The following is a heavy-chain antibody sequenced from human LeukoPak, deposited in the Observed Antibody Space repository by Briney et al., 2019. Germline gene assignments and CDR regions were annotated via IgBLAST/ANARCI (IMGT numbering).Heavy chain of an antibody. CDR3: AKGITIFGVVEDLFDY. D-gene: IGHD3-3*01. CDR1: GFTFSSYG. V-gene: IGHV3-30*02. CDR2: IRYDGSNK. J-gene: IGHJ4*02. Sequence: GGSLRLSCAASGFTFSSYGMHWVRQAPGKGLEWVAFIRYDGSNKYYADSVKGRFTISRDNSKNTLYLQMNSLRAEDTAVYYCAKGITIFGVVEDLFDYWGQGTLVTVSS.